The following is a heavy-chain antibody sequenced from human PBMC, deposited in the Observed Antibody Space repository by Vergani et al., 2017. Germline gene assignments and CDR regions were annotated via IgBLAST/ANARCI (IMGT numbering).Heavy chain of an antibody. CDR3: ARVSANEAYYYYGMDV. CDR1: GFTFSDYY. D-gene: IGHD2-8*01. Sequence: VQLLESGGGLVQPGGSLRLSCAASGFTFSDYYMSWIRQAPGKGLEWVSYISSSGSTIYYADSVKGRFTISRDNAKNTLYLQMNSLRAEDTAVYYCARVSANEAYYYYGMDVWGQGTTVTVSS. V-gene: IGHV3-11*04. J-gene: IGHJ6*02. CDR2: ISSSGSTI.